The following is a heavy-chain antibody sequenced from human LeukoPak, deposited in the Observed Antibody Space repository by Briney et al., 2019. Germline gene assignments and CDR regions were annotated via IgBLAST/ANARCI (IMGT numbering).Heavy chain of an antibody. CDR3: ATDRGWRTSGYYLYYFEY. D-gene: IGHD3-3*01. V-gene: IGHV3-7*01. J-gene: IGHJ4*02. Sequence: GGSLRLSCAASGFTVSSNYMSWVRQAPGKGLEWVASIKHDGSEKYYVDSVRGRFTISRDNTMNSLYLQMSSLRAEDTAVYYCATDRGWRTSGYYLYYFEYWGQGILVTYSS. CDR1: GFTVSSNY. CDR2: IKHDGSEK.